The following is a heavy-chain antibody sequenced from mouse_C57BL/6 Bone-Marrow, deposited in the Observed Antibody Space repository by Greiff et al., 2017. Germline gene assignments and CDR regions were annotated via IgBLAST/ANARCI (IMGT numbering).Heavy chain of an antibody. CDR2: IYPGSGNT. D-gene: IGHD1-1*01. Sequence: VQLQQSGAELVRPGASVKLSCKASGYTFTDYYINWVKQRPGQGLEWIARIYPGSGNTYYNEKFKGKATLTAEKSSSTAYMQLSSLTSEDSAVYFCTREGDYYGSSSLYAMDYWGQGTSVTVSS. CDR3: TREGDYYGSSSLYAMDY. CDR1: GYTFTDYY. J-gene: IGHJ4*01. V-gene: IGHV1-76*01.